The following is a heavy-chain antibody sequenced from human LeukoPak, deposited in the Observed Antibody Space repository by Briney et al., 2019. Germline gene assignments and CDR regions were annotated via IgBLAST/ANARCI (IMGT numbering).Heavy chain of an antibody. CDR1: GYSFIIYY. CDR3: ARDRGGDAVATIYD. J-gene: IGHJ4*02. V-gene: IGHV1-2*02. CDR2: INPHSGGT. Sequence: ASVKVSCKASGYSFIIYYMHWVRQAPGQGLEWMGWINPHSGGTDYAQKFQGRVTMTRDTSITTAYMELNRLRSDDTAVYYCARDRGGDAVATIYDWGQGTLVTVSS. D-gene: IGHD5-24*01.